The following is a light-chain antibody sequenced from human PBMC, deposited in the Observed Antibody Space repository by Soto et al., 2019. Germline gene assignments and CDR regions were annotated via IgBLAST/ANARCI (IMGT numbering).Light chain of an antibody. CDR3: QEYHIRPIFT. V-gene: IGKV1-33*01. CDR1: QDIINY. Sequence: DIQMTQSPPSLSASVGDRVTITCQTSQDIINYLNWFQEKPGKAPKLLIYDASILETGVTSRFSGSGSGTNFTFTIDSLQPEDFATYYCQEYHIRPIFTFGPGTKVDFK. J-gene: IGKJ3*01. CDR2: DAS.